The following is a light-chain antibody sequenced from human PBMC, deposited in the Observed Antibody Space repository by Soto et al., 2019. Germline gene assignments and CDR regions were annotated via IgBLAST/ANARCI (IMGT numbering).Light chain of an antibody. CDR1: QDISRN. V-gene: IGKV1-33*01. CDR2: DAS. J-gene: IGKJ2*01. Sequence: DIQMTQSPSSLSASVGARVTITCKASQDISRNLNWLQQNPGEAPKLLIYDASKLETGGPSRFSGSGSGTEYTLTITSLQPEDLATYYCQQYYNLPYTFGQVTKLEIK. CDR3: QQYYNLPYT.